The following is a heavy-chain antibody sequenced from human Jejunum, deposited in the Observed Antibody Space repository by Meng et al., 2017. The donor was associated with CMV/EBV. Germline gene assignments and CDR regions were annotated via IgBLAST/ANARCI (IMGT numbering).Heavy chain of an antibody. CDR2: IKQDGSKK. CDR1: AFTFSTNW. CDR3: AGFDWDNGGFGLDV. V-gene: IGHV3-7*01. Sequence: SAFTFSTNWLTWDRQAPGKGLEWVATIKQDGSKKYYAESVKGRFTISRDNAKNSLFLQLNSLRAEDTAVYYCAGFDWDNGGFGLDVWGQGTTVTVSS. D-gene: IGHD3-9*01. J-gene: IGHJ6*02.